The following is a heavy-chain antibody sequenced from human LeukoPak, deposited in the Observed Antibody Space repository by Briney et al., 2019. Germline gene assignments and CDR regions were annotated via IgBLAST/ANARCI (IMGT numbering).Heavy chain of an antibody. D-gene: IGHD5-24*01. CDR3: TKRWSAYFDF. V-gene: IGHV3-23*01. CDR2: ISNSGGRT. CDR1: RFTLSSYA. Sequence: PGGSLRLSCAASRFTLSSYAMSWVRQAPGKGLEWVSSISNSGGRTYYADSLKGRFTISRDNSKNTLYLQMNSLRAEDTAVYYCTKRWSAYFDFGGQGALVTVSS. J-gene: IGHJ4*02.